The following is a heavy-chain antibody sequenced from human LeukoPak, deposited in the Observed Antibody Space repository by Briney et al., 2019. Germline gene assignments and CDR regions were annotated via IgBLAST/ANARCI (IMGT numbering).Heavy chain of an antibody. Sequence: SETLSLTCAVYGGSFSGYYWSWIRQPPGKGLEWIGEINHSGSTNYNPSLKSRVTISVDTSKNQFSLKLSSVTAADTAVYYCARALSYCSSTSCKRNYYYYMDVWGKGTTVTVSS. CDR2: INHSGST. CDR1: GGSFSGYY. V-gene: IGHV4-34*01. CDR3: ARALSYCSSTSCKRNYYYYMDV. D-gene: IGHD2-2*01. J-gene: IGHJ6*03.